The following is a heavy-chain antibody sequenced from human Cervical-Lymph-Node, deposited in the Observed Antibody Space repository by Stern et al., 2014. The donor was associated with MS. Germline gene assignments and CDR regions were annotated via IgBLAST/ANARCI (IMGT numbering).Heavy chain of an antibody. CDR3: ARAPQRLGTWDFCYFDI. CDR1: GFTFDDYA. V-gene: IGHV3-9*01. J-gene: IGHJ2*01. Sequence: EVQLVESGGGLVQPGRSLRLSCTASGFTFDDYAMHWVRKAPGKGLEWVSGITWKGDGTGYADSVKDRFTVSRDNARNTLNLQMNNLRVDDTALYYCARAPQRLGTWDFCYFDIWGRGTLITVSS. CDR2: ITWKGDGT. D-gene: IGHD7-27*01.